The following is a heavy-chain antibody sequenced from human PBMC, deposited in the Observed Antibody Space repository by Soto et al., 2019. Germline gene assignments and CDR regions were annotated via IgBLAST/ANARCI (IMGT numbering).Heavy chain of an antibody. CDR2: IWYDGSNK. V-gene: IGHV3-33*01. CDR1: GFTFSSYG. CDR3: ARQMIAAGTPPYGMDV. D-gene: IGHD6-13*01. J-gene: IGHJ6*02. Sequence: QVQLVESGGGVVQPGRSLRLSCAASGFTFSSYGMHWVRQAPGKGLEWVAVIWYDGSNKYYADSVKGRFTISRDNSKNTLYLQINSRRAEDTAVYYCARQMIAAGTPPYGMDVWGQGTTVTVSS.